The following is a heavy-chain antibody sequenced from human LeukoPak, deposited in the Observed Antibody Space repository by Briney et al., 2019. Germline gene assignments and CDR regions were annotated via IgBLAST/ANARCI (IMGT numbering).Heavy chain of an antibody. V-gene: IGHV3-23*01. CDR3: AKIPVSYSSGWSNFDY. CDR2: ISGSGDST. D-gene: IGHD6-19*01. CDR1: GFTFSSYS. Sequence: GGSLRLSCAASGFTFSSYSMSWVRQAPGRGLEWVSGISGSGDSTNYADSVKGRFTSSRDNSKNTLFLQMNMLRAEDTAVYYCAKIPVSYSSGWSNFDYWGQGTLVTVSS. J-gene: IGHJ4*02.